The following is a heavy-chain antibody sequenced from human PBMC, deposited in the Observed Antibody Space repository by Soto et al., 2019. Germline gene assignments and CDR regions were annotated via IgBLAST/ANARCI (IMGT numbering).Heavy chain of an antibody. CDR1: GGSISSGGYY. CDR2: IYYSGST. D-gene: IGHD2-15*01. CDR3: AREEIVSYHGGWFDP. V-gene: IGHV4-31*03. J-gene: IGHJ5*02. Sequence: QVQLQESGPGLVKPSQTLSLTCTVSGGSISSGGYYWSWIRQHPGKGLEWIGYIYYSGSTYYNPSLKSRVTRSVDTSKNQLSLKQSSVTAADTAVYYCAREEIVSYHGGWFDPWGQGTLVTVSS.